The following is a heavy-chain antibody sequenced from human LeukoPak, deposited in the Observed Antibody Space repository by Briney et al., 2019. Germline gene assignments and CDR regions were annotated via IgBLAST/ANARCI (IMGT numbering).Heavy chain of an antibody. CDR3: ARDPRYYYDSSGLSY. Sequence: SETLSLTCTVSGGSISSGGYYWSWIRQHPGKGLEWIGYIYYSGSTYYNPSLKSRVTISVDTSKNQFSLKLSSVTAADTAVYYCARDPRYYYDSSGLSYWGQGTLVTVSS. CDR1: GGSISSGGYY. J-gene: IGHJ4*02. CDR2: IYYSGST. D-gene: IGHD3-22*01. V-gene: IGHV4-31*03.